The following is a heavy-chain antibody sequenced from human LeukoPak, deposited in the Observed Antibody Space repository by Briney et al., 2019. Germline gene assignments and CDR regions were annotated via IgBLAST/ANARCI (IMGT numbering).Heavy chain of an antibody. CDR3: ARGVGAIQGYFDY. Sequence: PGGSLRLSCGASGFTFSSYWMSWVRQAPGKGLEWVANIKQDGSEKYYVDSVKGRFTISRDNAKNSLYLQMNSLRAEDTAVYYCARGVGAIQGYFDYWGQGTLVTVSS. CDR2: IKQDGSEK. D-gene: IGHD1-26*01. V-gene: IGHV3-7*01. CDR1: GFTFSSYW. J-gene: IGHJ4*02.